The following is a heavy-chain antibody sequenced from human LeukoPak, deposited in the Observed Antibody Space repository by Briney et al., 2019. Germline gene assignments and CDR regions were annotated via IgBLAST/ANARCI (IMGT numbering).Heavy chain of an antibody. Sequence: SETLSLTCTVSGGSISSGDYYWTWIRQPPGKGLEWIGYIYYSGSTSYNPSLKSRVTISVDTSKNQVSLRLSSVTAADTAMYYCARGLDTAMLNYWGQGTLVTVSS. CDR1: GGSISSGDYY. J-gene: IGHJ4*02. V-gene: IGHV4-30-4*08. CDR2: IYYSGST. D-gene: IGHD5-18*01. CDR3: ARGLDTAMLNY.